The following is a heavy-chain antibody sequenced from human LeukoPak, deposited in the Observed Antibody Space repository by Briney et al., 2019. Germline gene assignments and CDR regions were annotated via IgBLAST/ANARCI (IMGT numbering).Heavy chain of an antibody. Sequence: SETLSLTCTVSGGSISSYYWSWIRQPPGKGLEWIGYIYYSGSTNYNPSLKSRVTISVDTSKNQFSLKLSSVTAADTAVYYCAKDRRRDYGDYILIGFDYWGQGTLVTVSS. CDR1: GGSISSYY. D-gene: IGHD4-17*01. CDR2: IYYSGST. V-gene: IGHV4-59*01. J-gene: IGHJ4*02. CDR3: AKDRRRDYGDYILIGFDY.